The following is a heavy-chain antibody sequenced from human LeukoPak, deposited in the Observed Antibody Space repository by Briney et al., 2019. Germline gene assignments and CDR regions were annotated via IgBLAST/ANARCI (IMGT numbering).Heavy chain of an antibody. CDR1: GDSVSRKNVD. J-gene: IGHJ3*02. D-gene: IGHD2-8*01. V-gene: IGHV6-1*01. CDR3: ARGSEWAFDI. CDR2: IKYRSEWYN. Sequence: SQTLSLTCAISGDSVSRKNVDWDWIRQSPSGGLEWLGRIKYRSEWYNDYAVSLKSRITINPDTSRNQFSLLLNSVSPEDTAVYYCARGSEWAFDIWGQGTTVTVSS.